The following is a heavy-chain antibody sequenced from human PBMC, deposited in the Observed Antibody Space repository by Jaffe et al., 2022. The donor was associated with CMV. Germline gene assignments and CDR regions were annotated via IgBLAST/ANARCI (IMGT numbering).Heavy chain of an antibody. CDR3: ARGRGYSYGYARLGAFDI. V-gene: IGHV4-34*01. D-gene: IGHD5-18*01. CDR1: GGSFSGYY. J-gene: IGHJ3*02. Sequence: QVQLQQWGAGLLKPSETLSLTCAVYGGSFSGYYWSWIRQPPGKGLEWIGEINHSGSTNYNPSLKSRVTISVDTSKNQFSLKLSSVTAADTAVYYCARGRGYSYGYARLGAFDIWGQGTMVTVSS. CDR2: INHSGST.